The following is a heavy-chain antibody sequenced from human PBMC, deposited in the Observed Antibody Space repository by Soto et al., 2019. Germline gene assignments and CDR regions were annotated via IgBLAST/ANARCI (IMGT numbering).Heavy chain of an antibody. CDR2: ITSSGTYT. Sequence: PGGSLRLSCAASGFTFSDYYMIWIRQAPGKGLEWVSYITSSGTYTRSADSVKGRFTMSRDNAKNPVNLQMNSLRAEDTAVYYCARGFPHCSSARCHDDWFALWGQGTLVTVSS. J-gene: IGHJ5*02. CDR3: ARGFPHCSSARCHDDWFAL. D-gene: IGHD2-2*01. V-gene: IGHV3-11*05. CDR1: GFTFSDYY.